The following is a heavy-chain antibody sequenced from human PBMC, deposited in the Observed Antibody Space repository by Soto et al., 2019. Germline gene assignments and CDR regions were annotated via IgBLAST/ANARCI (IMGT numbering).Heavy chain of an antibody. CDR2: IDGGGTT. CDR1: GYTFSSRA. J-gene: IGHJ4*02. D-gene: IGHD2-8*02. Sequence: EVHLWESVGDLVQPGGSLRVSCVGSGYTFSSRAMSWVRQAPGKGLEWVSGIDGGGTTDYADSVKGRFTISRDNSQDTLYLQMNSLRAEDTAVYYCATLLGFSSGGSWYSHVADYWGQGTLVTVSS. V-gene: IGHV3-23*01. CDR3: ATLLGFSSGGSWYSHVADY.